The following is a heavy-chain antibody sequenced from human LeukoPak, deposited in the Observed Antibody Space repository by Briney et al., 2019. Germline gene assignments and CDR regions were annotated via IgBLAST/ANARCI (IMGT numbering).Heavy chain of an antibody. V-gene: IGHV3-23*01. D-gene: IGHD6-13*01. J-gene: IGHJ4*02. CDR2: ISGSGGST. Sequence: PGGSLRLSCAASGFTFSSYAMSWVRQAPGKGLEWVSAISGSGGSTYYADSVKGRFTISRDNSKNTLYPQMNSLRAEDTAVYYCANAVYSSSWYYFDYWGQGTLVTVSS. CDR3: ANAVYSSSWYYFDY. CDR1: GFTFSSYA.